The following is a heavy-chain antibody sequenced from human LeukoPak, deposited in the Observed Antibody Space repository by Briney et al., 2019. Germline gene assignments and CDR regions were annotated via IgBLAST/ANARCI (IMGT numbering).Heavy chain of an antibody. D-gene: IGHD5-18*01. Sequence: GGSLRLSCAGSGFTFTTYSMNWVRQAPGKGLEWVSYISSTSRTIYYADSAKGRFTISRDNAKNSLYLHMNSLRAEDTAVYYCARVGYTYGYFDCWGQGTLVTVPS. CDR3: ARVGYTYGYFDC. CDR1: GFTFTTYS. CDR2: ISSTSRTI. J-gene: IGHJ4*02. V-gene: IGHV3-48*01.